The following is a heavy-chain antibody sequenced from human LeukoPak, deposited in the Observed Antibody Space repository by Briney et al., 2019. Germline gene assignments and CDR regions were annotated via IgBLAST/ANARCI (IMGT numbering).Heavy chain of an antibody. CDR3: ARSVDSLLNFDY. J-gene: IGHJ4*02. CDR2: ISYSGST. CDR1: GGSISSSSYY. Sequence: SETLSLTCTVSGGSISSSSYYWGWIRQPPGKGLERIGSISYSGSTYYNPSLKSRVTISVDASKNQFSLKLSSVTAADTAVYYCARSVDSLLNFDYWGQGTLVTVSS. D-gene: IGHD3-22*01. V-gene: IGHV4-39*01.